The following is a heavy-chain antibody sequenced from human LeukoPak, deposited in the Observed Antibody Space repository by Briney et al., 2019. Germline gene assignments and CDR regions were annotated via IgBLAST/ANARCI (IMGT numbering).Heavy chain of an antibody. D-gene: IGHD2-15*01. CDR1: GYSFTSYW. CDR3: ARLNEGCCSGGSCYRGLFDY. J-gene: IGHJ4*02. V-gene: IGHV5-51*01. CDR2: IYPGDSDT. Sequence: GESLKISCKGSGYSFTSYWIGWVRQMPGKGLEWMGIIYPGDSDTRYSPSFQGQVTISADKSISTAYLQWSSLKASDTAMYYCARLNEGCCSGGSCYRGLFDYWGQGTLVTVSS.